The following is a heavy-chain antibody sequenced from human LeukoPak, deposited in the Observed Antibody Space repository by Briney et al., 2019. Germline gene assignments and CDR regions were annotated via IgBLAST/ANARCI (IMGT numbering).Heavy chain of an antibody. J-gene: IGHJ4*02. CDR1: GFPFSSYW. CDR3: ARSLGGAYDY. CDR2: INIDGSNT. V-gene: IGHV3-74*01. D-gene: IGHD1-26*01. Sequence: GGSLRLSCAASGFPFSSYWMHWVRQAPGKGLVWVSRINIDGSNTNYTDSVKGRFTISRDNAKNTLYLQMDSLRAEDTAVYYCARSLGGAYDYWGQGTLVTVSS.